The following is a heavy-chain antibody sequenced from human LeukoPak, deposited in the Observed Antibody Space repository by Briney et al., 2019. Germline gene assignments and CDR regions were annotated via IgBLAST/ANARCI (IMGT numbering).Heavy chain of an antibody. CDR2: INHSGST. V-gene: IGHV4-34*01. J-gene: IGHJ6*02. D-gene: IGHD6-19*01. CDR3: ARFVAVADSEREDYYYYGMDV. CDR1: GGSFSGYY. Sequence: PSETLSLTCAVYGGSFSGYYWSWIRQPPGKGLEWIGEINHSGSTNYDPSLKSRVTISVDKSKNQFSLKLSSVTAADTAVYYCARFVAVADSEREDYYYYGMDVWGQGTTVTVSS.